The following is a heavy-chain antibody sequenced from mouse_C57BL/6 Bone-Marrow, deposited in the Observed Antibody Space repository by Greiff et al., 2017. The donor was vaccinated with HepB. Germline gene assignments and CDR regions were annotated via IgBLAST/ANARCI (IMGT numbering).Heavy chain of an antibody. CDR3: ARWLLNYYAMDY. J-gene: IGHJ4*01. CDR1: GFSLTSYG. D-gene: IGHD2-3*01. Sequence: VQLQQSGPGLVQPSQRLSITCTVSGFSLTSYGVHWVRQSPGKGLEWLGVIWRGGSTDYNAAFMSRLSITKDNSKSQVFFKMNSLQADDTAIYYCARWLLNYYAMDYWGQGTSVTVSS. V-gene: IGHV2-5*01. CDR2: IWRGGST.